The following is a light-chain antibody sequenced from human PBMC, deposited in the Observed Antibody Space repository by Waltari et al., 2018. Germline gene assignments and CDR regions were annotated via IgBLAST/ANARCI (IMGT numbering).Light chain of an antibody. Sequence: QSALTQPRSVSGSLGQSVTISCTGTTSDVGRSNYVSWYRQYPGKDPKLLIFDVSRRPSGVPARFSGSKSGNTASLTISGLQADDEADYSCCSYAGGYYVFGTGTEVTVL. J-gene: IGLJ1*01. CDR1: TSDVGRSNY. V-gene: IGLV2-11*01. CDR3: CSYAGGYYV. CDR2: DVS.